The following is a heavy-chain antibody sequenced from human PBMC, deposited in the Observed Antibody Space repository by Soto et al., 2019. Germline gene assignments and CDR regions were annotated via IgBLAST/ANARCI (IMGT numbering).Heavy chain of an antibody. Sequence: GGSLRLSCAASGFTFSSYAMSWVRQAPGKGLEWVSGISGSGGSKYYADSVKGRFTISRNNSKNTLYLQMNSLRAEDTAVYYCAKACWNQGLLCYMDVWGKRTTVTVSS. CDR2: ISGSGGSK. CDR1: GFTFSSYA. V-gene: IGHV3-23*01. J-gene: IGHJ6*03. CDR3: AKACWNQGLLCYMDV. D-gene: IGHD1-1*01.